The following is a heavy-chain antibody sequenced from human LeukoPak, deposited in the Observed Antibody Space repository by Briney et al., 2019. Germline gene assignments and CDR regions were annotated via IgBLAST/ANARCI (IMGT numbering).Heavy chain of an antibody. D-gene: IGHD6-13*01. CDR1: GFTFSNSA. V-gene: IGHV3-23*01. J-gene: IGHJ4*02. CDR3: AKRSSNYFFDY. CDR2: ISSSGGST. Sequence: GGSLRLSCAVSGFTFSNSAMSWVRQAPGKGLEWVSAISSSGGSTYYADSVKGRFTISRDNSKNMLYLQMNSLRAEDTAVYYCAKRSSNYFFDYWGQGTLVTVSS.